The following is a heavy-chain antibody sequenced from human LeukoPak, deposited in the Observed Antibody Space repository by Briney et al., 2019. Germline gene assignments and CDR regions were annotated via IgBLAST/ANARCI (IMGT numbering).Heavy chain of an antibody. Sequence: GGSLRLSCGASGFTFSNYGMLWVRQAPGKGLDWVAFIRYDGNNKLYADSVKGRFTISGDNSKNTLYLHINSLRAEDTAVYYCARVSGGSALWGQGTMVTVSS. CDR3: ARVSGGSAL. CDR2: IRYDGNNK. D-gene: IGHD3-10*01. CDR1: GFTFSNYG. J-gene: IGHJ3*01. V-gene: IGHV3-30*02.